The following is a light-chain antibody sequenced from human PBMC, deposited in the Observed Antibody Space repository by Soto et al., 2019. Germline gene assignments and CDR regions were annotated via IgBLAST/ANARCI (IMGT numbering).Light chain of an antibody. CDR2: DVT. V-gene: IGLV2-14*03. CDR3: SSYTTSSITP. Sequence: QSALTQPASVSGSPGQSITISCTGTSSDVGGYSYVSWYQHHPGKAPKLLIYDVTTRPSGVSDRFSGSKSGNTASLTISGHQAEDEADYYCSSYTTSSITPFGTGTKVTVL. CDR1: SSDVGGYSY. J-gene: IGLJ1*01.